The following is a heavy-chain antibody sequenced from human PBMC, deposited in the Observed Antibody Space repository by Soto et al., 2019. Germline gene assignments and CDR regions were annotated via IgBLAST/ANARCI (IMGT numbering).Heavy chain of an antibody. D-gene: IGHD6-6*01. CDR1: GDSISRGWYA. Sequence: TLSLTFAVSGDSISRGWYAWTWIRQPPGKALEWIVNIYDSGSTSYNPSLKSRVTISVDRSKNQFSLKLTSVTAADTAVYFCARGSSSYYDYGMEVWGQGTTVTVSS. CDR2: IYDSGST. J-gene: IGHJ6*02. V-gene: IGHV4-30-2*01. CDR3: ARGSSSYYDYGMEV.